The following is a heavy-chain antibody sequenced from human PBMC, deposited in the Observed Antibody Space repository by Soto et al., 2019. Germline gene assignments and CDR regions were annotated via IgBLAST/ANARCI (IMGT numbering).Heavy chain of an antibody. V-gene: IGHV5-51*01. D-gene: IGHD5-18*01. CDR2: IYPGDSDT. CDR3: ARHSAAMITGIDF. Sequence: PGESLKISCXGSGYSFTTYWIGWVRQTPGKGLEWMGIIYPGDSDTKYNPSFQGQVTISADRSISTAYLQWSSLEASDTAIYYCARHSAAMITGIDFWGQGTRVTVSS. CDR1: GYSFTTYW. J-gene: IGHJ4*02.